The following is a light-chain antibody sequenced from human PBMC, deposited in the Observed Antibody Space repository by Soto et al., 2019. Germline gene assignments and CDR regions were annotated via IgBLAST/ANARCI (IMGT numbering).Light chain of an antibody. Sequence: DIQMTQSPSTLSASVGDRATITCRASQSITIWLAWYQQKPGKAPKLLIFDASSLESGVPSRFSGSGSGTEFTLTISSLQPDDFATYYCQQYNSYSWTFGQGTKVEIK. CDR2: DAS. J-gene: IGKJ1*01. CDR1: QSITIW. CDR3: QQYNSYSWT. V-gene: IGKV1-5*01.